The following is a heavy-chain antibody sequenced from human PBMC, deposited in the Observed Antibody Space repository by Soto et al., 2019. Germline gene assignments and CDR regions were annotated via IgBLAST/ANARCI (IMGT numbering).Heavy chain of an antibody. Sequence: QVQLQQWGTGLLKPSEPLSLTCAVYGGSFRGYYWTWIRQAPGKGLEWIGEIDHSASTNYNPSLKSRVNISVDTSKNQFSLKLASVTAADTAVYYCARVEYTYNYRGLEYWGQGTLVTVSS. V-gene: IGHV4-34*01. CDR2: IDHSAST. CDR3: ARVEYTYNYRGLEY. D-gene: IGHD3-16*01. CDR1: GGSFRGYY. J-gene: IGHJ4*02.